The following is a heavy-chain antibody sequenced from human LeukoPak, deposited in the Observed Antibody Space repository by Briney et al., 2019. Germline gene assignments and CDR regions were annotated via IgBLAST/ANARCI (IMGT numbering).Heavy chain of an antibody. CDR3: TRGGRSFGGMDV. CDR1: GFTFSSYG. Sequence: QPGGSLRLSCEASGFTFSSYGMHWVRQAPGGGLEWVAVISYDGSDKEYGDSAKGRFTISRDNSKNTLYLQMNSLRAEDTAVYYCTRGGRSFGGMDVWGQGTTVTVSS. CDR2: ISYDGSDK. V-gene: IGHV3-30*03. D-gene: IGHD2-15*01. J-gene: IGHJ6*02.